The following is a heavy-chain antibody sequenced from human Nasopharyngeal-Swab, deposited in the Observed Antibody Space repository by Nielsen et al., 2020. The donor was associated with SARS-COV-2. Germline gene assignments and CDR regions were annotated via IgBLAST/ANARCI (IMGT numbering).Heavy chain of an antibody. J-gene: IGHJ4*02. D-gene: IGHD1-26*01. CDR2: IHPGDSET. Sequence: GESLKTSCKGSGYRLTCYWIGRVRQMPGKGLEWMGIIHPGDSETRYSPSFQGQVTISADKSISTAYLQWSSLKASDTAVYYCARPLWSYADHFDYWGQGTLVTVSS. V-gene: IGHV5-51*01. CDR1: GYRLTCYW. CDR3: ARPLWSYADHFDY.